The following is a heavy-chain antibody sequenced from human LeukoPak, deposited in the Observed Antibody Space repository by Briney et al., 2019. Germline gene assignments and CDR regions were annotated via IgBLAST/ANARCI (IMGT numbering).Heavy chain of an antibody. Sequence: SETLSLTCTVSGGSISSYYWSWIRQPAGKGLEWIGYIHYSGSTNYNPSLKSRVTISVDTSKNQFSLKLSSVTAADTAVYYCARASITYYYYYYMDVWGKGTTVTVSS. CDR2: IHYSGST. CDR1: GGSISSYY. CDR3: ARASITYYYYYYMDV. D-gene: IGHD1-14*01. J-gene: IGHJ6*03. V-gene: IGHV4-59*01.